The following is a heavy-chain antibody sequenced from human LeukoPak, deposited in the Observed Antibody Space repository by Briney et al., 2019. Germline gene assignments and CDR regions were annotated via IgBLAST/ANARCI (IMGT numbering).Heavy chain of an antibody. J-gene: IGHJ5*02. V-gene: IGHV1-69*05. D-gene: IGHD2-15*01. Sequence: SVKVSCKASGGTFSSYAISWVRQAPGQGLEWMGRTIPIFGTANYAQKFQGRVTITTDESTSTAYMELSSLRSEDTAVYYCAREMFSRRKPGYCSGGSCSNWFDPWGQGTLATVSS. CDR1: GGTFSSYA. CDR3: AREMFSRRKPGYCSGGSCSNWFDP. CDR2: TIPIFGTA.